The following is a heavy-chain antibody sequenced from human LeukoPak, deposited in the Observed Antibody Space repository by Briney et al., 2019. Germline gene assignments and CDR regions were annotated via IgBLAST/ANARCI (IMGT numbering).Heavy chain of an antibody. CDR2: ISYDGSNK. Sequence: GRSLRLSCAASGFTFSSYAMHWVRQAPGKGLEWVAVISYDGSNKYYAGSVKGRFTISRENAKNSLYLQMNSLRAGDTAVYYCARGGEVRGYGWWYYGMDVWGQGTTVTVSS. D-gene: IGHD3-10*01. CDR1: GFTFSSYA. V-gene: IGHV3-30*14. J-gene: IGHJ6*02. CDR3: ARGGEVRGYGWWYYGMDV.